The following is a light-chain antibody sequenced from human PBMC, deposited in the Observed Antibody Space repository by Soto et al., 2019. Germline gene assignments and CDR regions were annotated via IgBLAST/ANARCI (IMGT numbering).Light chain of an antibody. V-gene: IGKV3-20*01. CDR2: AAS. J-gene: IGKJ2*01. CDR3: QQYGGSPMYT. Sequence: EIVLTQSPGTLSLSPGERATLSCRASQTVSRNYLAWYQQKPGQAPRLLIYAASSRATGIPDRFSGSRSGTDFTLTISRLEPEDSAVYYCQQYGGSPMYTFGQGTKLEIK. CDR1: QTVSRNY.